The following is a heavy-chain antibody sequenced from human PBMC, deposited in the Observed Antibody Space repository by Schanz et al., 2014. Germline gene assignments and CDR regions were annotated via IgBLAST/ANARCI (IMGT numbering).Heavy chain of an antibody. Sequence: QVQLVESGGGVVQPGRSLRLSCATSGLNFDYYGMNWVRQAPGKGLEWVANIGYDGSEKYYVDSVKGRFTISRDNSKDTLYLQMDSLRAEDTAVYYCARGIITMVRGGDVGAFDIWGRGTMVTVSS. D-gene: IGHD3-10*01. V-gene: IGHV3-33*01. CDR3: ARGIITMVRGGDVGAFDI. CDR1: GLNFDYYG. CDR2: IGYDGSEK. J-gene: IGHJ3*02.